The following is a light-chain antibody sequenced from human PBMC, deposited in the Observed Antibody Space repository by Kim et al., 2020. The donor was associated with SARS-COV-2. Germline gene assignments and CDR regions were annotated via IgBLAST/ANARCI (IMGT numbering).Light chain of an antibody. CDR3: CSYAGSSTFDV. V-gene: IGLV2-23*02. Sequence: PPTISSTRTSSDVGSYNLVSWYQQHPGKAPKQMIYYVSKRPSGVANRFSGAKSGNTAALTITWLQAEDEADYYCCSYAGSSTFDVFGAGTKVTVL. J-gene: IGLJ1*01. CDR1: SSDVGSYNL. CDR2: YVS.